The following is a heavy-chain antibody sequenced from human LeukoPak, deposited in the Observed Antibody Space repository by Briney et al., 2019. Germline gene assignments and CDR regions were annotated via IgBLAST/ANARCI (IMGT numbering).Heavy chain of an antibody. V-gene: IGHV4-59*12. CDR3: ARLQWGDLTDY. D-gene: IGHD6-19*01. CDR2: IYYSGST. Sequence: SETLSLTCTVSGGSISSYYWRWIRQPPGKGLEWIGYIYYSGSTNYNPSLKSRVTISVDTSKNQFSLKLSSVTAADTAVYYCARLQWGDLTDYWGQGTLVTVSS. CDR1: GGSISSYY. J-gene: IGHJ4*02.